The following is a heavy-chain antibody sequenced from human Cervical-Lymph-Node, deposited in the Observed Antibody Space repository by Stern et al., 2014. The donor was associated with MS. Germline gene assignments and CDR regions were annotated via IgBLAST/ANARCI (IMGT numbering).Heavy chain of an antibody. J-gene: IGHJ4*02. Sequence: VQLVESGPGLVTPSQTLSLTCTVSGGSLPRGGDYWRWVRQRPGKGLEWVGYISYSGSSYYNPSLKSRVTISVDTSKNQFSLRLTSVTAADTAVYYCARFSLFGEYYFDSWGQGTLVTVSS. V-gene: IGHV4-31*02. D-gene: IGHD3-10*01. CDR3: ARFSLFGEYYFDS. CDR1: GGSLPRGGDY. CDR2: ISYSGSS.